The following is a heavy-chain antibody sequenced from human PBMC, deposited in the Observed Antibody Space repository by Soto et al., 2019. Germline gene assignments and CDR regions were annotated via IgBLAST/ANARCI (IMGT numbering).Heavy chain of an antibody. Sequence: GASVKVSCKASGGTFSSYTISWVRQAPGQGLEWMGRIIPILGIANYAQKFQGRVTITADKSTSTAYMELSSLRSEDTAVYYCARGVTYGPMYYFDYWGQGTLVTVSS. J-gene: IGHJ4*02. CDR2: IIPILGIA. CDR3: ARGVTYGPMYYFDY. CDR1: GGTFSSYT. V-gene: IGHV1-69*02. D-gene: IGHD4-17*01.